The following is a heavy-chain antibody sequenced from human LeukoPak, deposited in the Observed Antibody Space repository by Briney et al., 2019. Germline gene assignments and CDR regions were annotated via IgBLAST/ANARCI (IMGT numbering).Heavy chain of an antibody. J-gene: IGHJ4*02. CDR2: IRYDGSHK. CDR3: ARDLNWNQADY. Sequence: GGSLRLSCAASGFTFSSYGMHWVRQAPGKGLEWVAFIRYDGSHKYYADSVKGRFTISRDNSKNTLYLQMNSLRVEDTAVYYCARDLNWNQADYWGQGTLVTVSS. D-gene: IGHD1-14*01. V-gene: IGHV3-30*02. CDR1: GFTFSSYG.